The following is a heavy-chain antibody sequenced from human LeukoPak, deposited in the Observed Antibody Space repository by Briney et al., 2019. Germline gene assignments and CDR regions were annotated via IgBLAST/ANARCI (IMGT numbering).Heavy chain of an antibody. CDR2: ISGSGGTT. CDR3: AKGYYGSGSYGWFDY. D-gene: IGHD3-10*01. Sequence: SYGMSWVRQAPGKGLEWVSAISGSGGTTYYADSVKGRFTISRDNSKNTLFLHMNSLRAEDTAVYSCAKGYYGSGSYGWFDYWGQGTLVTVSS. J-gene: IGHJ4*02. CDR1: SYG. V-gene: IGHV3-23*01.